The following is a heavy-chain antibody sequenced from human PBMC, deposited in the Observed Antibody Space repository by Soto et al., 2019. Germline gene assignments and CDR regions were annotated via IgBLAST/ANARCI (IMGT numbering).Heavy chain of an antibody. D-gene: IGHD2-8*01. CDR3: ARRGPELYASRRYYYYYGMDV. J-gene: IGHJ6*02. CDR1: GGTFSSYA. Sequence: ALVKVSCKASGGTFSSYAISWVRQAPGQGLEWMGGIIPIFGTASYAQKFQGRVTITADESTSTAYMELSSLRSEDTAVYYCARRGPELYASRRYYYYYGMDVWGQGTTVTVSS. CDR2: IIPIFGTA. V-gene: IGHV1-69*13.